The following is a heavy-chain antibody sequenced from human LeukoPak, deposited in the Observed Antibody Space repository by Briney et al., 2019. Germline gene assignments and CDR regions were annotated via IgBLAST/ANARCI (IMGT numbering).Heavy chain of an antibody. CDR2: IYYSGST. CDR1: GGSISSYY. V-gene: IGHV4-59*01. Sequence: SETLSLTCTVSGGSISSYYWSWIRQPPGKGLEWIGYIYYSGSTNYNPSLKSRVTISVDTSKNQFSLKLSSVTAADTAVYYCARDRYYFDYWGQGTLVTVST. CDR3: ARDRYYFDY. J-gene: IGHJ4*02.